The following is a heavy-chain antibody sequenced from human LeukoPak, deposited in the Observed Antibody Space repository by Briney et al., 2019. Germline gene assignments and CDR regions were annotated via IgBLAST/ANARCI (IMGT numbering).Heavy chain of an antibody. J-gene: IGHJ5*02. D-gene: IGHD1-1*01. CDR1: GGSISSYY. CDR2: IYYSGST. Sequence: SETLSLTCTVSGGSISSYYWSWIRQPPGKGLEWIGYIYYSGSTNYNPSLKSRVTISVDTSKNQFSLKLSSVTAGGTAVYFCARGCTRTGGGDWFDPWGQGTLVTVS. V-gene: IGHV4-59*01. CDR3: ARGCTRTGGGDWFDP.